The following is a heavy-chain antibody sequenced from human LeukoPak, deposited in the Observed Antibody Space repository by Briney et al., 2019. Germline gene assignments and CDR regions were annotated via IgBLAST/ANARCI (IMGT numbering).Heavy chain of an antibody. CDR1: GFTFSSYA. D-gene: IGHD1-26*01. V-gene: IGHV3-30*01. CDR3: ARDLISGSHY. J-gene: IGHJ4*02. Sequence: SCKASGFTFSSYAMHWVRQAPGKGLEWVAFISYDGSNKYYVDSVKGRFTISRDNSKNTLFLQMNSLRAEDTAMYYCARDLISGSHYWGQGTLVTVSS. CDR2: ISYDGSNK.